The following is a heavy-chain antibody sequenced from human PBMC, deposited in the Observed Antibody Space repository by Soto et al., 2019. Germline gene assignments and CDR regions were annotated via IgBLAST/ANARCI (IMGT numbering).Heavy chain of an antibody. Sequence: QVQLVESGGGVVQPGRSLRLSCAASGFTFSSFGMHWVRQAPGKGLEWVAVIWYDGRNKYYADSVKGRFTISRDNSKNKLYLQMNSVRAEDTAVYYCAREGRTYSYGYYYYYGMDVWGQGTTVTVSS. V-gene: IGHV3-33*01. CDR2: IWYDGRNK. CDR3: AREGRTYSYGYYYYYGMDV. CDR1: GFTFSSFG. D-gene: IGHD5-18*01. J-gene: IGHJ6*02.